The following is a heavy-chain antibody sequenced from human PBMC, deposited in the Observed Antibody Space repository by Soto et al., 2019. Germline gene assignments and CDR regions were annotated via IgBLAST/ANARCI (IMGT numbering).Heavy chain of an antibody. CDR2: ISFDGNNK. Sequence: GGSLRLSCAASGFNFSTYVMHWVRQAPGKGLEWVAFISFDGNNKNYADSAKGRFAISRDNSRNTLFPQMNSLGAEDTAVYHCVRDLTGKFSHDYWGQGTLVTVSS. V-gene: IGHV3-30*09. CDR3: VRDLTGKFSHDY. CDR1: GFNFSTYV. D-gene: IGHD1-1*01. J-gene: IGHJ4*02.